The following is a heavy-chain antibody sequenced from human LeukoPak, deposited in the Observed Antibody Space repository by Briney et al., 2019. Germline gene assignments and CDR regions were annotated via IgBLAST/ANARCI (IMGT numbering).Heavy chain of an antibody. J-gene: IGHJ1*01. D-gene: IGHD6-19*01. CDR2: IYYSGST. Sequence: SETLSLTCTVSGGPISSYYWSWIRQPPGKGLEWIGYIYYSGSTNYNPSLKSRVTISVDTSKNQFSLKLSSVTAADTAVYYCARGLAVAGPFQHWGQGTLVTVSS. CDR3: ARGLAVAGPFQH. CDR1: GGPISSYY. V-gene: IGHV4-59*01.